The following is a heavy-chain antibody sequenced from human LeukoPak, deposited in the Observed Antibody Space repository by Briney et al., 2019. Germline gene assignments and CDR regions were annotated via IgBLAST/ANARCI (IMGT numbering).Heavy chain of an antibody. CDR2: INHSGST. Sequence: MASETLSLTCAVYGGSFSGYYWSWIRQPPGKGLEWIGEINHSGSTNYNPSLKSRVTISVDTSKNQFSLKLSSVTAADTAVYYCARLGITIFGVAVEAFDIWGQGTMVTVSS. J-gene: IGHJ3*02. V-gene: IGHV4-34*01. CDR3: ARLGITIFGVAVEAFDI. CDR1: GGSFSGYY. D-gene: IGHD3-3*01.